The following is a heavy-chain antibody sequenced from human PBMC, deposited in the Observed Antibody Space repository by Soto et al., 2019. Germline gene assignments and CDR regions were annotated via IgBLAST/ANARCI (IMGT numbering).Heavy chain of an antibody. CDR3: AKGSEFSNSYTLDFDF. Sequence: GGSLRLSCAASGSTFSNYGMHWVRQAPGEGLEWVAVISGDGSNKYHADSVKGRFTISRDNTKNTLYLQMDSLTAEDTAVYYCAKGSEFSNSYTLDFDFWRQGALVTVSS. V-gene: IGHV3-30*18. D-gene: IGHD6-6*01. CDR2: ISGDGSNK. J-gene: IGHJ4*02. CDR1: GSTFSNYG.